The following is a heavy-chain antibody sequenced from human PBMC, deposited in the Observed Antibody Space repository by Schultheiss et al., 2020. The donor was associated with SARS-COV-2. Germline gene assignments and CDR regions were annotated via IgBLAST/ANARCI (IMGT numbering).Heavy chain of an antibody. J-gene: IGHJ6*02. D-gene: IGHD6-19*01. CDR3: VKEGIAVAGRLDYHYGMDV. CDR1: GFTFSNYA. Sequence: GGSLRLSCAASGFTFSNYAMSWVRQAPGKGLEWVSDISGSGGSTYYADSVKGRFTISRDNSKNTLYLQMNSLRAEDTAVYYCVKEGIAVAGRLDYHYGMDVWGPGTTVTVSS. V-gene: IGHV3-23*01. CDR2: ISGSGGST.